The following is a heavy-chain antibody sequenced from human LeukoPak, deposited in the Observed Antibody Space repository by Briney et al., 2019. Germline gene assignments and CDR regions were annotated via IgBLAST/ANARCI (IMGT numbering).Heavy chain of an antibody. CDR2: INPSDGSV. CDR3: ARVRSHCSGGSCYEYYFDY. CDR1: GYTFTSYW. V-gene: IGHV1-46*01. Sequence: GASVKVSCKASGYTFTSYWIQWVRQAPGQGLEWVGLINPSDGSVAYAHRFQGRVTMTRDTSTSTVYMELSSLRSEDTAVYYCARVRSHCSGGSCYEYYFDYWGQGTLVTVSS. D-gene: IGHD2-15*01. J-gene: IGHJ4*02.